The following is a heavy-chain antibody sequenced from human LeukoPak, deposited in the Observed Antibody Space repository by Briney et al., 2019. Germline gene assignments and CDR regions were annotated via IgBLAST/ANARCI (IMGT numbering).Heavy chain of an antibody. D-gene: IGHD5-24*01. V-gene: IGHV3-53*01. CDR3: LKGPLATLLRLDY. CDR1: GFTFRDYY. CDR2: FYSGGST. Sequence: GGSLRLSCAASGFTFRDYYMSWIRQATGEGLEGVSDFYSGGSTYYADSVKGRFTISRDNSKNTMYLQINSLRAENTAVYYCLKGPLATLLRLDYLGQGTLVNVSS. J-gene: IGHJ4*02.